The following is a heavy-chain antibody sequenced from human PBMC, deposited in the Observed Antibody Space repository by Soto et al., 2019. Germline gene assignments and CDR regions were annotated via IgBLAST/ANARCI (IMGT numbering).Heavy chain of an antibody. D-gene: IGHD1-1*01. CDR2: IYYSGST. Sequence: PSETLSLTCTVSGGSISSYYWSWIRQPPGKGLEWIGYIYYSGSTNYNPSLKSRVTISVDTSKNQFSLKLSSVTAADTAVYYCARDGKGMDVWGQGTTVTVSS. CDR3: ARDGKGMDV. J-gene: IGHJ6*02. CDR1: GGSISSYY. V-gene: IGHV4-59*01.